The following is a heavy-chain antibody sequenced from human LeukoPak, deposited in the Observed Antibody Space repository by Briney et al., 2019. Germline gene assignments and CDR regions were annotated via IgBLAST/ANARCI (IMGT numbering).Heavy chain of an antibody. CDR2: IKPNSSGT. V-gene: IGHV1-2*02. Sequence: ASVKVSCKASGYTFTDYFIQWVRQAPGQGLEWMGWIKPNSSGTNYAQKFQGRVTMTRDTSISTAYMELSRLESDDTAVYYCARGGSGTYYGDYWGQGTLLTVSS. J-gene: IGHJ4*02. D-gene: IGHD1-26*01. CDR3: ARGGSGTYYGDY. CDR1: GYTFTDYF.